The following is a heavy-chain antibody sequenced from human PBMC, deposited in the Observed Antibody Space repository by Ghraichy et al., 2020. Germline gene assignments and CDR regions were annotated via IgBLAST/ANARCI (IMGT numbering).Heavy chain of an antibody. V-gene: IGHV3-30*18. Sequence: GGSLRLSCAASGFTFSSYGMHWVRQAPGKGLEWVAVISYDGSNKYYADSVKGRFTISRDNSKNTLYLQMNSLRAEDTAVYYCAKDPQRGQLRYRYAFDIWGQGTMVTVSS. CDR3: AKDPQRGQLRYRYAFDI. J-gene: IGHJ3*02. D-gene: IGHD2-2*02. CDR2: ISYDGSNK. CDR1: GFTFSSYG.